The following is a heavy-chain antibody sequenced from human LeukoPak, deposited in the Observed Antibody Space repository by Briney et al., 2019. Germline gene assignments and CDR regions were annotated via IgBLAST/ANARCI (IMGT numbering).Heavy chain of an antibody. Sequence: SEXLSXTCTVSGGSISSYYWSWIRQPPGKGLEWIGYIYYSGSTNYNPSLKSRVTISVDTSKNQFSLKLSSVTAADTAVYYCARGVVVVIANDAFDIWGQGTMVTVSS. V-gene: IGHV4-59*01. CDR1: GGSISSYY. CDR2: IYYSGST. J-gene: IGHJ3*02. CDR3: ARGVVVVIANDAFDI. D-gene: IGHD2-21*01.